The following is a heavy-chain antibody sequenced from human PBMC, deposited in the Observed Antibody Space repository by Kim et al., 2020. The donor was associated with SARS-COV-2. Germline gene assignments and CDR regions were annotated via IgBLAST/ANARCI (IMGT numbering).Heavy chain of an antibody. D-gene: IGHD6-19*01. CDR2: ISWNSGSI. J-gene: IGHJ6*02. CDR1: GFTFDDYA. CDR3: AKDRAGAVYSSGWSYYYYGMDV. Sequence: GGSLRLSCAASGFTFDDYAMHWVRQAPGKGLEWVSGISWNSGSIGYADSVKGRFTISRDNAKNSLYLQMNSLRAEDTALYYCAKDRAGAVYSSGWSYYYYGMDVWGQGTTVTVSS. V-gene: IGHV3-9*01.